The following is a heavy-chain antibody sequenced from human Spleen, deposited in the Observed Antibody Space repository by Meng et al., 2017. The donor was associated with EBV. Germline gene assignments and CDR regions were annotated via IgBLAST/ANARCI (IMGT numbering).Heavy chain of an antibody. J-gene: IGHJ1*01. CDR3: ARTPLYNWGA. V-gene: IGHV4-39*02. CDR1: GGSISRGSYY. D-gene: IGHD7-27*01. CDR2: IYYTGST. Sequence: QPAESGPGLVKPSETLSLICIGSGGSISRGSYYWGWIRQPPGKGLEWIGNIYYTGSTFYNPSLKSRVTISVDTSKNHFSLKLSSVTAADTAVYYCARTPLYNWGAWGQGTLVTVSS.